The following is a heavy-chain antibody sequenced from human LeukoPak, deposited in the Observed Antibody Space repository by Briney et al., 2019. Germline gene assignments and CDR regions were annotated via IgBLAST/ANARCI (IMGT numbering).Heavy chain of an antibody. CDR3: ARVTQWLVESAICNGMDV. D-gene: IGHD6-19*01. Sequence: GGSLRLSCAASGFTFSDYYMSWIRQAPGKGLEWISHISSSGNTIYSADSVKGRFTISRDNAKNSVYLQMNNLRAEDTAVYYCARVTQWLVESAICNGMDVWGQGTTVTVSS. CDR1: GFTFSDYY. CDR2: ISSSGNTI. J-gene: IGHJ6*02. V-gene: IGHV3-11*01.